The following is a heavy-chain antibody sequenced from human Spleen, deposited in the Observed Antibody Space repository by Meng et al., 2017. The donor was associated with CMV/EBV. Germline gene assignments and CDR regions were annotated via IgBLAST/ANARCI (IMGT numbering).Heavy chain of an antibody. Sequence: GESLKISCAASGFIFSTCGMVWVRQAPGKGLEWVSGISVSGGNTFYAASVEGRFTVSRDNAKNTLYLQMNSLRAEDTAVYYCARDLGIAAAGTVYWGQGTLVTVSS. CDR1: GFIFSTCG. CDR3: ARDLGIAAAGTVY. D-gene: IGHD6-13*01. J-gene: IGHJ4*02. CDR2: ISVSGGNT. V-gene: IGHV3-23*01.